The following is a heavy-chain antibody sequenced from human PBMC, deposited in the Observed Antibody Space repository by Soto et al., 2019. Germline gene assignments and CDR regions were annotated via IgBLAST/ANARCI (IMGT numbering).Heavy chain of an antibody. V-gene: IGHV1-24*01. CDR2: FDPEDGET. D-gene: IGHD3-10*01. J-gene: IGHJ6*02. CDR3: ATATSTVVRGVIIYLQDV. CDR1: GYTLTELS. Sequence: GASVKVSCKVSGYTLTELSMHWVRQAPGKGLEWMGGFDPEDGETIYAQKFQGRVTMTEDTSTDTAYMELSSLRSEDTAVYYCATATSTVVRGVIIYLQDVWGQGTTVTVSS.